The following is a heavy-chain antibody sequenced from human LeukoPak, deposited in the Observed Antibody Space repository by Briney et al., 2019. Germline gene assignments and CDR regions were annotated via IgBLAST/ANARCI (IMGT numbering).Heavy chain of an antibody. D-gene: IGHD6-19*01. CDR1: GFTFSSYN. Sequence: GGSLRLSCAASGFTFSSYNMNWVRQAPGKGLEWVSSISSSSSYIYYADSVKGRFTISRDNAKNSLYLQMNSLRAEDTAVYYCARDRPLSSGWYLYYFDYWGQGTLVTVSS. V-gene: IGHV3-21*01. CDR3: ARDRPLSSGWYLYYFDY. J-gene: IGHJ4*02. CDR2: ISSSSSYI.